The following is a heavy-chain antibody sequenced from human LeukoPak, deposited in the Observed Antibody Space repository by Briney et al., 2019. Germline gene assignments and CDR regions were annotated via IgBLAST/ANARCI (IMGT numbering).Heavy chain of an antibody. CDR3: ATFAIFGVVSGMDV. V-gene: IGHV1-69*06. J-gene: IGHJ6*02. CDR1: GGTFSSYA. Sequence: SVKVSCKASGGTFSSYAISWVRQAPGQGLEWMGGIIPIFGTANYAQKFQGRVTMTEDTSTDTAYMELSSLRSEDTAVYYCATFAIFGVVSGMDVWGQGTTVTVSS. D-gene: IGHD3-3*01. CDR2: IIPIFGTA.